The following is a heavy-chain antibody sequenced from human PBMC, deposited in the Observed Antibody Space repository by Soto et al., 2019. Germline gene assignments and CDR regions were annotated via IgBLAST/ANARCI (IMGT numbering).Heavy chain of an antibody. Sequence: GASVKGSWKASGGTFSSYAISWVRQAPGQGLEWMGGIIPIFGTANYAQKFQGRVTITADESTSTAYMELSSLRSEDTAVYYCARYYWNYVYSSYGMDFRGQAPNVTVSS. CDR3: ARYYWNYVYSSYGMDF. J-gene: IGHJ6*02. CDR2: IIPIFGTA. CDR1: GGTFSSYA. D-gene: IGHD1-7*01. V-gene: IGHV1-69*13.